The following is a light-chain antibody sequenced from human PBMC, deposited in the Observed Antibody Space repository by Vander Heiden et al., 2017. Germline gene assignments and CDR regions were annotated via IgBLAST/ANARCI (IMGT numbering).Light chain of an antibody. CDR2: ASS. CDR1: QTIRNS. V-gene: IGKV1-39*01. Sequence: DIQMTQSPSSLSASVGDRVTVTCRASQTIRNSLNWYQQKPGTAPRLLLYASSTLQSGVPSRFSGGGSGTDFTLTISDLQPEDFATYLCQQSYTTPRTFGQGTKVEI. J-gene: IGKJ2*01. CDR3: QQSYTTPRT.